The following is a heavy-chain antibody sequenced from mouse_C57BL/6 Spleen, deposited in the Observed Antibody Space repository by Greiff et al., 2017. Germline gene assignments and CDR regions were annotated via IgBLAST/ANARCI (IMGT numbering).Heavy chain of an antibody. CDR3: TRDPGIYYYGSSFYYFDY. CDR1: GFTFSRYA. D-gene: IGHD1-1*01. V-gene: IGHV5-9-1*02. Sequence: EVKVEESGEGLVKPGGSLKLSCAASGFTFSRYAMSWVRQTPEKRLEWVAYISSGGDYIYYADTVKGRFTISRDNARNTLYLQMSSLKSEDTAMYYCTRDPGIYYYGSSFYYFDYWGQGTTLTVSS. CDR2: ISSGGDYI. J-gene: IGHJ2*01.